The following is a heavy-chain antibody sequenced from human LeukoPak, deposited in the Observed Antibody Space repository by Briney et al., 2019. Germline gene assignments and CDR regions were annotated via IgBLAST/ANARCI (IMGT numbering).Heavy chain of an antibody. CDR2: ISYDGSNK. CDR1: GFTFSNYG. D-gene: IGHD6-13*01. V-gene: IGHV3-30*18. J-gene: IGHJ4*02. Sequence: GGSPRLSCAASGFTFSNYGMHWVRQAPGKGLEWVAFISYDGSNKYYADSVKGRFTISRDNSKNTLYLQMNSLRAEDTAVYYCAKGVRSVAAASLGYWGQGTLVTVSS. CDR3: AKGVRSVAAASLGY.